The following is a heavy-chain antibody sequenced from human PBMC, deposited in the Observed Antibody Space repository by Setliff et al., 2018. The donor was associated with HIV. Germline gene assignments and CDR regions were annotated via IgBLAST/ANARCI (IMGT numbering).Heavy chain of an antibody. V-gene: IGHV1-46*01. Sequence: ASVKVSCKASGYTFTSYYMHWVRQAPGQGLEWMGIINPSSGSTSYTQMFRGRVTMTRDTSTSTVYMELSGLRSEDTAVYYCARSGGSPPYSSGLLILDFWGQGSLVAVSS. D-gene: IGHD6-19*01. CDR2: INPSSGST. CDR1: GYTFTSYY. CDR3: ARSGGSPPYSSGLLILDF. J-gene: IGHJ4*02.